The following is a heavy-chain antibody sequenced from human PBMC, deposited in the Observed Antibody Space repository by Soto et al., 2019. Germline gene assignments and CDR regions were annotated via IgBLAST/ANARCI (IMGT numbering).Heavy chain of an antibody. J-gene: IGHJ6*02. V-gene: IGHV4-30-4*01. CDR3: ARAHLVLRYDYYYGMDV. D-gene: IGHD3-9*01. CDR1: GGSISSGDYY. CDR2: IYYSGST. Sequence: TSETLSLTCTVSGGSISSGDYYWSWIRQPPGKGLEWIGYIYYSGSTYYNPSLKSRVTISVDTSKNQFSLKLSSVTAADTSVYYCARAHLVLRYDYYYGMDVWGQGTTVTVSS.